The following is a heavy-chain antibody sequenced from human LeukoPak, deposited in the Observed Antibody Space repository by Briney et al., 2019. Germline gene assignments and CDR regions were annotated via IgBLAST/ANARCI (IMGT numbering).Heavy chain of an antibody. CDR2: IGNKAYSYTT. CDR1: GFSFSEHE. CDR3: ASASAGLVEY. J-gene: IGHJ4*02. V-gene: IGHV3-72*01. Sequence: PGGSLRLSCAASGFSFSEHEMDWVRQAPGKGLEWLGRIGNKAYSYTTENAASVKGRFTISRDDSKDSLYLQMNSLKTEDTGVYYCASASAGLVEYWGQGARVTVSS.